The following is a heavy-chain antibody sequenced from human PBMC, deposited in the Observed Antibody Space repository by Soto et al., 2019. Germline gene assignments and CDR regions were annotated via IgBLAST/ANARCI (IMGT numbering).Heavy chain of an antibody. CDR1: GFTFNNAW. CDR3: TTLSVYGSSGYSY. J-gene: IGHJ4*02. CDR2: IKSKSDGGTT. Sequence: EVQLVESGGGLVKPGGSLRLSCAASGFTFNNAWMSWVRQAPGKGLEWVGRIKSKSDGGTTEYAAPVKGRFIISRDDSKNTLYLQMNSLKIEDTAVYYCTTLSVYGSSGYSYWGQGTLVTVSS. V-gene: IGHV3-15*01. D-gene: IGHD3-22*01.